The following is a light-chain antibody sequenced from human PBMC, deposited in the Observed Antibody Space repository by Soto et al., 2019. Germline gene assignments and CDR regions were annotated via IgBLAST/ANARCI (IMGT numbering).Light chain of an antibody. CDR3: GTWASSLSAVV. CDR2: DNN. V-gene: IGLV1-51*01. CDR1: SSNIGKNY. J-gene: IGLJ2*01. Sequence: QSVLTQPPSVSAAPGQKVTISCSGSSSNIGKNYVSWYQQLPGTAPKLLIYDNNKRPSGIPDRFSGSKSGTSATLGITGLQTGAEADYYCGTWASSLSAVVFGGGTQLPVL.